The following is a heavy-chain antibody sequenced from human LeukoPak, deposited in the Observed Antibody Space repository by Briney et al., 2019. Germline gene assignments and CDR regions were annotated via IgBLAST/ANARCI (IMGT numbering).Heavy chain of an antibody. Sequence: GGSLRLSCAASGFTFSSYAMSWVRQAPGKGLEWVSAISGSGGSTYYADSVKGRFTISRDNSKNTLYLQMNSLRAEDTAVYYCARIGPSVTTPPPFDYWGQGTLVTVSS. J-gene: IGHJ4*02. CDR2: ISGSGGST. CDR1: GFTFSSYA. V-gene: IGHV3-23*01. D-gene: IGHD4-17*01. CDR3: ARIGPSVTTPPPFDY.